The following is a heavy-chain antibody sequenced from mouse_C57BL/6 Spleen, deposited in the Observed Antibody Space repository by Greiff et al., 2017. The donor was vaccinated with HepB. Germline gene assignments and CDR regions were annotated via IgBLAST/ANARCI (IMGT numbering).Heavy chain of an antibody. J-gene: IGHJ3*01. V-gene: IGHV1-9*01. CDR2: ILPGSGST. CDR1: GYTFTGYW. CDR3: ARRGYDYAWFAY. Sequence: QVQLQQSGAELMKPGASVKLSCKATGYTFTGYWIEWVKQRPGHGLEWIGEILPGSGSTNYKKKFKGKATFTADTSTNTAYMQLSSLTTEDSAIYYWARRGYDYAWFAYWGQGTLVTVSA. D-gene: IGHD2-4*01.